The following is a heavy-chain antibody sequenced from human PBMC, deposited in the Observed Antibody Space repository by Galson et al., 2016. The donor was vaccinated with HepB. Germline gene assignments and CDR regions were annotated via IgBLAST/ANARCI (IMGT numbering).Heavy chain of an antibody. CDR2: IRYDGINK. CDR1: GFTFISYG. D-gene: IGHD3-10*01. V-gene: IGHV3-33*03. CDR3: ARTPIAMNRGLFYFDY. J-gene: IGHJ4*02. Sequence: YLRLSCAASGFTFISYGMHWVRQAPGMELEGLAVIRYDGINKQYRYSVRGRFTISRYNSKNTLYPQMNSLRAEGTAVYYCARTPIAMNRGLFYFDYWGQGTLVTVSS.